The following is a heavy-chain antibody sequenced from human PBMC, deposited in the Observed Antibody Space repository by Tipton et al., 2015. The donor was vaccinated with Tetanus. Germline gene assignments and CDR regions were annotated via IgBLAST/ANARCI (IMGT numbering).Heavy chain of an antibody. CDR1: GFTFSSYA. CDR2: ISGSGGST. D-gene: IGHD1-26*01. J-gene: IGHJ6*02. Sequence: SLRLSCAASGFTFSSYAMSWVRQAPGEGLEWVSAISGSGGSTYYADSVKGRFTMSRDNSKNALYLQMYSLRAEDTAVYYCAKVQWDLHYGMDVWGQGTTVTVSS. CDR3: AKVQWDLHYGMDV. V-gene: IGHV3-23*01.